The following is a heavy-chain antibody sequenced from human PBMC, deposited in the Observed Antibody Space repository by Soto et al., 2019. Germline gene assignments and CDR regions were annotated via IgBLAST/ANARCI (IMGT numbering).Heavy chain of an antibody. CDR1: GFSFSSYA. D-gene: IGHD6-13*01. CDR3: AKVPYSSSWLYFDY. V-gene: IGHV3-23*04. CDR2: ISGSGGST. Sequence: VQLVESGGGVVYPGRSLRLSCTASGFSFSSYAMSWVRQAPGKGLEWVSAISGSGGSTYYADSVKGRFTISRDNSKNTLYLQMNSLRAEDTAVYYCAKVPYSSSWLYFDYWGQGTLVTVSS. J-gene: IGHJ4*02.